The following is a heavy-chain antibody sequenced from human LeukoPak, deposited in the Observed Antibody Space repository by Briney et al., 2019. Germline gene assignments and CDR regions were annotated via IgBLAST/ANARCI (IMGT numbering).Heavy chain of an antibody. J-gene: IGHJ4*02. D-gene: IGHD2-2*01. CDR2: INHSGST. Sequence: SETLSLTCAVYGGSFSGYYWSWIRQPPGKGLEWIGEINHSGSTNYNPSLKSRVTISVDTSKNQFSLKLSSVTAADTAVYYCARMSSGTTDYWGQGTLVTVSS. CDR3: ARMSSGTTDY. CDR1: GGSFSGYY. V-gene: IGHV4-34*01.